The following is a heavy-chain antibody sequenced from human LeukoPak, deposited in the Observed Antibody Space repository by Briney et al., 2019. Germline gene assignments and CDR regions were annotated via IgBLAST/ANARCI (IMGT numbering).Heavy chain of an antibody. Sequence: ASVKVSCKASGYTFTSYYMHWVRQAPGQGLEWMGWISVYNGNTNYAQKLQGRVTMTTDTSTSTAYMELRSLRSDDTAVYYCARVGYCSGGSCYSEDFSYWGQGTLVSVSS. CDR1: GYTFTSYY. D-gene: IGHD2-15*01. CDR2: ISVYNGNT. J-gene: IGHJ4*02. CDR3: ARVGYCSGGSCYSEDFSY. V-gene: IGHV1-18*04.